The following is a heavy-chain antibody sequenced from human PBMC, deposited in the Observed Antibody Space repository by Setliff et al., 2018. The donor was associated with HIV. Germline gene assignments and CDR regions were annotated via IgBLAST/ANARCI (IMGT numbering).Heavy chain of an antibody. V-gene: IGHV4-39*02. J-gene: IGHJ6*03. CDR2: LFYTGST. Sequence: SETLSLTCAVSGDSITSRNYHWDWVRQPPGKGLEWIGSLFYTGSTSCNPSLKSRVIMSIDTSKNQFSLKLNSVTAADTAVYYCARGSRQLTIFGVVFKTNYYFMDVWGKGTAVTVSS. D-gene: IGHD3-3*01. CDR3: ARGSRQLTIFGVVFKTNYYFMDV. CDR1: GDSITSRNYH.